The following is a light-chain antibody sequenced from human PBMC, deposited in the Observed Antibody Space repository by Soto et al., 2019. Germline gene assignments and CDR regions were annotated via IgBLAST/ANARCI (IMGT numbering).Light chain of an antibody. J-gene: IGKJ5*01. CDR3: QQSYNAPIT. CDR1: HNIINY. CDR2: VAS. V-gene: IGKV1-39*01. Sequence: DIQMTQSPSSLSASVGDRVTITCRASHNIINYLNWYQQKPGKAPQLLIYVASMLESGVPSRFSGSGSGTDFTLTISSLQPEAFATYYCQQSYNAPITFGQGTRLEIK.